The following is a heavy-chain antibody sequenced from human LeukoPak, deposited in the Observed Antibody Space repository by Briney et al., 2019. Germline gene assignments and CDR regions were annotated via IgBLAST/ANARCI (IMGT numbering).Heavy chain of an antibody. CDR2: IIPIFGTA. D-gene: IGHD4/OR15-4a*01. CDR1: GGTFSNYA. CDR3: ARAQDYKPVYRFDY. J-gene: IGHJ4*02. Sequence: GASVKVSCKASGGTFSNYAISGVRQAPGQGLEWMGGIIPIFGTANYPQKFQGRVTITTDESTSTAYMELSSLRSEDTDVYYCARAQDYKPVYRFDYWGQGTLVTVSS. V-gene: IGHV1-69*05.